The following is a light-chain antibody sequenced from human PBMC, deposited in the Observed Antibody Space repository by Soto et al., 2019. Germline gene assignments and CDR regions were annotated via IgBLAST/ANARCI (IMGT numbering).Light chain of an antibody. CDR3: QQNSKRPYS. Sequence: EMVMTQSPAILSVSPGESATLSCRASQSVNSNYLAWYQQHPGQPPRLLIYGISTRATGIPARFSGSGSGTEFRLTISSLQSEDLALDYFQQNSKRPYSFGQWTRLEIK. J-gene: IGKJ5*01. CDR2: GIS. CDR1: QSVNSN. V-gene: IGKV3-15*01.